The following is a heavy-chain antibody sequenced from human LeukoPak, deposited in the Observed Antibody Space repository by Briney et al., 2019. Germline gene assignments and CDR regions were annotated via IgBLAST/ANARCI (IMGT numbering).Heavy chain of an antibody. J-gene: IGHJ2*01. CDR2: IYTSGST. Sequence: SETLSLTCTVSGGSISSYYWSWIRQPAGKGLEWIGRIYTSGSTNYNPSLKSRVTMSVDTSKNQFSLKLSSMTAADTAVYYCAREEVPAATYWYFDLWGRGTLVTVSS. CDR1: GGSISSYY. CDR3: AREEVPAATYWYFDL. D-gene: IGHD2-2*01. V-gene: IGHV4-4*07.